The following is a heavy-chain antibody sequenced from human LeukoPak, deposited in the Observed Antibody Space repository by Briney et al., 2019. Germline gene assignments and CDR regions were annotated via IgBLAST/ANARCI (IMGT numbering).Heavy chain of an antibody. CDR2: INHSGST. CDR1: GVSISAYY. D-gene: IGHD3-10*01. V-gene: IGHV4-34*01. CDR3: ASGGLWSREAFDI. J-gene: IGHJ3*02. Sequence: SETLSLTCTVSGVSISAYYWSWIRQPAGKGLEWIGEINHSGSTNYNPSLKSRVTISIDKSKNQFSLRLSSVTAADTAVYYCASGGLWSREAFDIWGQGTMVTVSS.